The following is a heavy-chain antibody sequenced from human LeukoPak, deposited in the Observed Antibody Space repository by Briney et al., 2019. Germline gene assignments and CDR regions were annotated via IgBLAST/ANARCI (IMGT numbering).Heavy chain of an antibody. Sequence: SETLSLTCTVSGYSISSGYYWGWIRQPPGKGPEWIGSIYHSGSTYYNPSLKSRVTISVDTSKNQFSLKLSSVTAADTAVYYCARLALGYCSGGSCYSITDDYYFDYWGQGTLVTVSS. V-gene: IGHV4-38-2*02. CDR1: GYSISSGYY. CDR2: IYHSGST. D-gene: IGHD2-15*01. CDR3: ARLALGYCSGGSCYSITDDYYFDY. J-gene: IGHJ4*02.